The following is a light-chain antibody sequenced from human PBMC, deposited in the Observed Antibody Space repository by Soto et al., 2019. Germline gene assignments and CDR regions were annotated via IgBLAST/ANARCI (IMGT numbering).Light chain of an antibody. CDR3: CAYAATYTYV. CDR2: DVT. Sequence: QSVLTQPRSVSGSPGQSVTISCTGTSSDVGVSRSVSWYQQHPGKAPKLIISDVTKRPSGVPYRFSGSKSGNTASLTISGLQAADEADYYCCAYAATYTYVFGTGTKVTVL. V-gene: IGLV2-11*01. J-gene: IGLJ1*01. CDR1: SSDVGVSRS.